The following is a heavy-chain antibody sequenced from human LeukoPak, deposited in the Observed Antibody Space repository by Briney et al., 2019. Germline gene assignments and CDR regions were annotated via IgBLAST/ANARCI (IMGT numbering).Heavy chain of an antibody. J-gene: IGHJ4*02. Sequence: ASVKVSCKASGYTFTAYYLHWVRQAPEQGPEWMGWINPNSGVTNYAQNFQGRVTVTRDTSISTAYMELSSLRSDDTAVYYCARALVDFARTTVYSFDYWGQGTLVTVSS. V-gene: IGHV1-2*02. CDR1: GYTFTAYY. CDR3: ARALVDFARTTVYSFDY. D-gene: IGHD1-7*01. CDR2: INPNSGVT.